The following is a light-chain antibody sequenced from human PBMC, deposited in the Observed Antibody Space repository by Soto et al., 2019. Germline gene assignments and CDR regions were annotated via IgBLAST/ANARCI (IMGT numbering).Light chain of an antibody. J-gene: IGKJ4*01. CDR1: QSISSW. CDR2: KAS. V-gene: IGKV1-5*03. CDR3: QQYNSYPLT. Sequence: DIQMTQSPSTLSASVGDRVTITCRASQSISSWLAWYQQKPGKAPKLLIYKASSLESGVPSRFSGSGSGTEFPLTISRLQPDDFATYYCQQYNSYPLTFGGGTKVEIK.